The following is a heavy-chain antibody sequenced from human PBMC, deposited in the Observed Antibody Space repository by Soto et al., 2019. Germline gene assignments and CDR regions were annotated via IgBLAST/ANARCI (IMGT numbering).Heavy chain of an antibody. J-gene: IGHJ6*02. CDR1: GGTFSSYA. Sequence: SVKVSCKASGGTFSSYAISWVRQAPGQGLEWMGGIIPIFGTANYAQKFQGRVTITADESTSTAYMELSSLRSEDTAVYYCARGGLSTEDYYYYGMDVWGQGTTVTVSS. V-gene: IGHV1-69*13. CDR2: IIPIFGTA. D-gene: IGHD3-16*02. CDR3: ARGGLSTEDYYYYGMDV.